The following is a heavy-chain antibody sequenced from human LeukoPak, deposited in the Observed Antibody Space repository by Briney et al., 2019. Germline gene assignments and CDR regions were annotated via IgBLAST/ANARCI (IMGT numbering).Heavy chain of an antibody. CDR3: ARVTSETYSSSWYWFDP. Sequence: GGSLRLSCAASGFTFSSYSMNWVRQAPGKGLEWVSSISSSGSYIYYADSVKGRFTISRDNAKNSLYLQMNSLRAEDTAVYYCARVTSETYSSSWYWFDPWGQGTLVTVSS. J-gene: IGHJ5*02. CDR1: GFTFSSYS. CDR2: ISSSGSYI. D-gene: IGHD6-13*01. V-gene: IGHV3-21*01.